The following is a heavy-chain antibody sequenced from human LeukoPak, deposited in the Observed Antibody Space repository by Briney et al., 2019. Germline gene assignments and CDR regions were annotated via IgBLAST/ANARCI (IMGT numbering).Heavy chain of an antibody. Sequence: GGSLRLSCAASGFPFSSNWMHWVRQAPGKGLVWVSRINSDGSSTSYADSVKGRFTISRDNAKNTLYLQMNSLRAEDTAVYYCAREIVEMAPEAAFDIWGQGTMVTVSS. J-gene: IGHJ3*02. V-gene: IGHV3-74*01. D-gene: IGHD5-24*01. CDR2: INSDGSST. CDR1: GFPFSSNW. CDR3: AREIVEMAPEAAFDI.